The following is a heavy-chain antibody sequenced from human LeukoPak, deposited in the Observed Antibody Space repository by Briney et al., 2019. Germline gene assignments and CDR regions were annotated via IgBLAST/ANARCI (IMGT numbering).Heavy chain of an antibody. D-gene: IGHD3-22*01. Sequence: ASVKVSCKASGYTFTGYYMHWVRQAPGQGLEWMGWINPNSGGTNYAQKFQGRVTMTRDTSISTAYMELSRLRSDDTAVYYCARVVLSRIVARLGLGYWGQGTLVTVSS. CDR1: GYTFTGYY. V-gene: IGHV1-2*02. CDR2: INPNSGGT. J-gene: IGHJ4*02. CDR3: ARVVLSRIVARLGLGY.